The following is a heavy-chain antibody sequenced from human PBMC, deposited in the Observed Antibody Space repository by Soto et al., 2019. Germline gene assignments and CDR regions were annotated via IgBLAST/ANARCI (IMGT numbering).Heavy chain of an antibody. J-gene: IGHJ4*02. CDR2: IYPGDSDT. CDR3: AWGGVVINSVSFFES. D-gene: IGHD3-3*02. Sequence: PGESLKISCECCGYRFSNYWSGWVRQMSGKGLEWMGIIYPGDSDTRYSPSFEGEVTISADRSISTSYLQRSSLKASDTGMYFCAWGGVVINSVSFFESWGQGTLVTFSS. V-gene: IGHV5-51*01. CDR1: GYRFSNYW.